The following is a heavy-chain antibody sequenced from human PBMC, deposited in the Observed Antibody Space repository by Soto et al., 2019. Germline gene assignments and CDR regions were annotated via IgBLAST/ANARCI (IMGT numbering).Heavy chain of an antibody. Sequence: PSETLSLTCTVSGGSISSYYVSWIRQSAGKGREWIGRIDTSGTTTYNPSLKSRVTMSVDASKNHFSLNLSSVTAADTAVYYCARGLGYCSSTSRYRVMDVWGQGTTVT. CDR3: ARGLGYCSSTSRYRVMDV. CDR2: IDTSGTT. CDR1: GGSISSYY. V-gene: IGHV4-4*07. J-gene: IGHJ6*02. D-gene: IGHD2-2*02.